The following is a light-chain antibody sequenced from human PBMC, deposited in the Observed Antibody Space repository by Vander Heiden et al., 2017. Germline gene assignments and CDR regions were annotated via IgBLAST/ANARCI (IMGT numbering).Light chain of an antibody. J-gene: IGKJ2*02. V-gene: IGKV2-28*01. Sequence: DIVMTHSPLSPPVTPGAPASLSCRSSQSLLHSNRYNYLEGYQQKTGQYPQHLINLGSNRAYGVPDRISGGGAGRNYTLKISRVEAEDVGVDYCMQALQTPPCTFGQGTKLEIK. CDR3: MQALQTPPCT. CDR2: LGS. CDR1: QSLLHSNRYNY.